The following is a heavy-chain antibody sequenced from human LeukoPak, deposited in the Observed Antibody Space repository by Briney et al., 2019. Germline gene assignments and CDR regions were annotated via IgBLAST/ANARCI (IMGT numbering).Heavy chain of an antibody. CDR2: IIPILGIA. V-gene: IGHV1-69*04. CDR3: ARDSVAAAGIFDY. D-gene: IGHD6-13*01. Sequence: GASVKVSCKASGGTLSSYAISWVRQAPGQGLEWMGRIIPILGIANYAQKFQGRVTITADKSTSTAYMELSSLRSEDTAVYYCARDSVAAAGIFDYWGQGTLVTVSS. CDR1: GGTLSSYA. J-gene: IGHJ4*02.